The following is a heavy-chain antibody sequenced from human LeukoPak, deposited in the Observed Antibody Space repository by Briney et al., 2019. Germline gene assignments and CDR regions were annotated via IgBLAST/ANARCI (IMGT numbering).Heavy chain of an antibody. V-gene: IGHV3-23*01. Sequence: GGSLRLSCAASGFTFSSYAMTWVRQAPGKGLEWVSHIVGSGGTTYYADSVKGRFTISRDNSKNTLFLQMNSLRGEDTAVYYCAKDEDRAAVGTKWGYWGQGTLVTVSS. J-gene: IGHJ4*02. CDR2: IVGSGGTT. CDR3: AKDEDRAAVGTKWGY. CDR1: GFTFSSYA. D-gene: IGHD1-26*01.